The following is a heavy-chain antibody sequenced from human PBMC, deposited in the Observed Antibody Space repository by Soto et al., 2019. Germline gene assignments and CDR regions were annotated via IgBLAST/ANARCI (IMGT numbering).Heavy chain of an antibody. V-gene: IGHV3-30-3*01. Sequence: QVQLVESGGGVVQPGRSLRLSCAASGFTFSSYAMHWVRQAPGKGLEWVAVISYDGSNKYYADSVKGRFTISRDNSKNTLYLQMNSLSAEDTAVYYCARDGQYSYGTFDYWGQGTLVNVS. CDR1: GFTFSSYA. CDR3: ARDGQYSYGTFDY. D-gene: IGHD5-18*01. CDR2: ISYDGSNK. J-gene: IGHJ4*02.